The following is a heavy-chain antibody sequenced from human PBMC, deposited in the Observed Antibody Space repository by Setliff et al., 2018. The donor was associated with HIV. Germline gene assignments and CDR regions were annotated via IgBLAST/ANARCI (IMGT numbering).Heavy chain of an antibody. J-gene: IGHJ6*03. Sequence: PSETLSLTCTVSGDSVRSASYYWSWIRQPPGKGLEWIGYIYYSGTTKYNPSLKSRVTISVDTSKNQFSLKLSSVTAADTAVYYCASEAWTSYRSSSGYYYYYMDVWGKGTTVTV. CDR3: ASEAWTSYRSSSGYYYYYMDV. CDR2: IYYSGTT. V-gene: IGHV4-61*01. CDR1: GDSVRSASYY. D-gene: IGHD6-6*01.